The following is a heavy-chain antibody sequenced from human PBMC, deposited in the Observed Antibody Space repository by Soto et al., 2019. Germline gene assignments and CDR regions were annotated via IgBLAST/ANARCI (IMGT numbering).Heavy chain of an antibody. CDR3: ARHMKAYYDFWSGYYAFDI. J-gene: IGHJ3*02. D-gene: IGHD3-3*01. CDR1: GGSISSYY. V-gene: IGHV4-59*08. CDR2: IYYSGST. Sequence: SETLSLTCTVSGGSISSYYWSWIRQPPGKGLEWIGYIYYSGSTNYNPSLKSRVTISVDTSKNQFSLKLSSVTAADTAVYYCARHMKAYYDFWSGYYAFDIWGQGTMVTVSS.